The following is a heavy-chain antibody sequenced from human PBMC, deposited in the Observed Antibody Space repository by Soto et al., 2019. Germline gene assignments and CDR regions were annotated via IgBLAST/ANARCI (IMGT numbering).Heavy chain of an antibody. CDR1: GFTFSNAW. Sequence: GGSLRLSCAASGFTFSNAWMSWVRQAPGKGLEWVGRIKSKTDGGTTDYAEPVKGRFTISRDDSKNTLYLQMNSLKTEGTAVYDCTPGGPQRWFDYWGQGTLVTVSS. CDR2: IKSKTDGGTT. J-gene: IGHJ4*02. CDR3: TPGGPQRWFDY. D-gene: IGHD5-18*01. V-gene: IGHV3-15*01.